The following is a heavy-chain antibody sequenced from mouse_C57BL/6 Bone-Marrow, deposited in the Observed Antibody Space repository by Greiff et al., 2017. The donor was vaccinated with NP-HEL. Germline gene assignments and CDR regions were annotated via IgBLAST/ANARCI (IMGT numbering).Heavy chain of an antibody. CDR2: ISNLAYSI. Sequence: EVKLVESGGGLVQPGGSLKLSCAASGFTFSDYGMAWVRQAPRKGPEWVAFISNLAYSIYYADTVTGRFTITRENAKNTLYLEMSSLRSEDTAMYYCARGGGYLAMDDWGQGTSVTVAS. D-gene: IGHD2-2*01. V-gene: IGHV5-15*01. CDR1: GFTFSDYG. J-gene: IGHJ4*01. CDR3: ARGGGYLAMDD.